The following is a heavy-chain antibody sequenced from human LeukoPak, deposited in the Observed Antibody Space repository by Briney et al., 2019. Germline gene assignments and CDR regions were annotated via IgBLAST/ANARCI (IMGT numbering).Heavy chain of an antibody. V-gene: IGHV3-30*04. D-gene: IGHD2-2*02. CDR1: GFTFSSYA. CDR2: ISYDGSNK. J-gene: IGHJ6*03. Sequence: GGSLRLSCAASGFTFSSYAMHWVRQAPGKGLEWVAVISYDGSNKYYADSVKGRFTISRDNSKNTLYLQMNSLRPEDTAVYYCARYCSSTSCYRSHMDVRGKGTTVTVSS. CDR3: ARYCSSTSCYRSHMDV.